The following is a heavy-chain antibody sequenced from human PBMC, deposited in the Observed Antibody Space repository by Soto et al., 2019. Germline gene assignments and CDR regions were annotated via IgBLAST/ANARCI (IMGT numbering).Heavy chain of an antibody. CDR2: IKQDGSEK. Sequence: GGSLRLSCAASGFTFGRYSMSWVRQAPGKGLEWLANIKQDGSEKYYVDSVKGRFTISRDNAKNSLYLQMNSLRVEDTALYYCASTVIAYCRTGSCYSTWFDPWGHGTLVTVAS. V-gene: IGHV3-7*01. J-gene: IGHJ5*02. CDR3: ASTVIAYCRTGSCYSTWFDP. D-gene: IGHD2-15*01. CDR1: GFTFGRYS.